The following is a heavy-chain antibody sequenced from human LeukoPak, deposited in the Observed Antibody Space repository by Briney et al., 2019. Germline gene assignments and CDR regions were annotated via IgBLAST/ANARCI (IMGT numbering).Heavy chain of an antibody. CDR3: ARASYGDYEFDY. CDR1: GFTFSSYA. D-gene: IGHD4-17*01. CDR2: ISGSGGST. Sequence: RSGGSLRLSCAASGFTFSSYAMSWVRQAPGKGLEWVSAISGSGGSTYYADSVKGRFTISRDNAKNSLYLQMNSLRAEDTAVYYCARASYGDYEFDYWGQGTLVTVSS. V-gene: IGHV3-23*01. J-gene: IGHJ4*02.